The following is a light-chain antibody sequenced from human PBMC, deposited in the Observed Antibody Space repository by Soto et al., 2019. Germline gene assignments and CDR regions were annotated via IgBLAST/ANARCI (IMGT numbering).Light chain of an antibody. CDR2: GDN. J-gene: IGLJ2*01. CDR3: QSYDSRLSESVV. Sequence: QSVLTQSPSVSGTPGQGVTISCSGGTSNIGTYTVNWYQQLPGTAPKVLIYGDNQRPSGVADRFSGSKSGTSASLAIAGLQPEDEADYYCQSYDSRLSESVVFGGGTKLTVL. CDR1: TSNIGTYT. V-gene: IGLV1-44*01.